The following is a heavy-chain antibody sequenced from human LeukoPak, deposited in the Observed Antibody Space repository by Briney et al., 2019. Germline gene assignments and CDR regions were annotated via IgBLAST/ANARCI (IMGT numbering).Heavy chain of an antibody. CDR1: GLTFSSSW. D-gene: IGHD3-3*02. J-gene: IGHJ4*02. V-gene: IGHV3-74*01. CDR2: INSDGRST. CDR3: ARALISSKDY. Sequence: GGSLRLSCAASGLTFSSSWMHWVRQVPGKGLVWVSAINSDGRSTTYADSVKGRFTISRDNAKNTLYLQMNSLRAEDTAVYYCARALISSKDYWGQGALVTVSS.